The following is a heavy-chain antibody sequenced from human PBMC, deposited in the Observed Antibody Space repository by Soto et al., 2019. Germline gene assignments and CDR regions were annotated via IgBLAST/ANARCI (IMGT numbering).Heavy chain of an antibody. CDR1: GFSLSTSGVG. CDR3: AHVLVVVANYGMDV. V-gene: IGHV2-5*02. Sequence: QITLKESGPTLVKPRQTLTLTCTFSGFSLSTSGVGVGWIRQPPGKALEWLALIYWDDDKRYSPSLTSRLTITKDTSKNQVVLTMTNMDPVDTATYYCAHVLVVVANYGMDVWGQGTTVTVSS. J-gene: IGHJ6*02. CDR2: IYWDDDK. D-gene: IGHD2-15*01.